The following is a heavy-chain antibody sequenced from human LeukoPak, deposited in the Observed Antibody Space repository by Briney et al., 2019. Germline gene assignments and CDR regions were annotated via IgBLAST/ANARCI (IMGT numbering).Heavy chain of an antibody. CDR2: ISWNSGSI. CDR3: AKDLSYGSSGVY. Sequence: GRSLRLSCAASGFTFYDYAMHWVRQAPGKGLEWVSVISWNSGSIGYADSVKGRFTISRDNAKNSLYLQMNSLRAEDTALYYCAKDLSYGSSGVYWGQGTLVTVSS. V-gene: IGHV3-9*01. CDR1: GFTFYDYA. D-gene: IGHD5-18*01. J-gene: IGHJ4*02.